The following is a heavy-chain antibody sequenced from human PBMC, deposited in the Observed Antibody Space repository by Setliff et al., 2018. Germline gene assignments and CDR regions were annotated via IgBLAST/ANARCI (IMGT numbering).Heavy chain of an antibody. J-gene: IGHJ3*02. CDR2: IRRNADNRAP. Sequence: GGSLRLSCAASGFTFSGSAVHWVRQASGKGLEWVGRIRRNADNRAPIYAASVRGRFTISRDDSKNTAYLQMNSLKTEDTAVYYCTFARDGYDVFDIWGQGTMVTVS. CDR1: GFTFSGSA. CDR3: TFARDGYDVFDI. V-gene: IGHV3-73*01. D-gene: IGHD5-18*01.